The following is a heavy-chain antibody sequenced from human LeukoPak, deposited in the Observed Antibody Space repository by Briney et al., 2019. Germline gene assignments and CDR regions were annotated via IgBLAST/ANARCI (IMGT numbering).Heavy chain of an antibody. V-gene: IGHV4-59*08. CDR3: ARQVGGSSHFDY. J-gene: IGHJ4*02. CDR1: GGSISSYY. Sequence: SETLSLTCTVSGGSISSYYWNWIRQPPGKGLERIGYIYSSGSTTYNPSLKSRVTISVDTSKNQFSLKLNSVTAADTAVYYCARQVGGSSHFDYWGQGTLVTVSS. D-gene: IGHD1-26*01. CDR2: IYSSGST.